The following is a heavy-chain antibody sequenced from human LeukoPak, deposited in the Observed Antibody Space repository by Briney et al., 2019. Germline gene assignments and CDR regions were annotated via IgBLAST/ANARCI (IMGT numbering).Heavy chain of an antibody. D-gene: IGHD3-22*01. CDR3: ARDPPYYDSSGYFPDAFDI. J-gene: IGHJ3*02. CDR1: GFTFSSYS. CDR2: ISSSSSTI. V-gene: IGHV3-48*02. Sequence: GGSLRLSCAASGFTFSSYSMNWVRQAPGKGLEWVSYISSSSSTIYYADSVKGRVTISRDNAKNSLYLQMNSLREEDTVVYYCARDPPYYDSSGYFPDAFDIWGQGTMVTVSS.